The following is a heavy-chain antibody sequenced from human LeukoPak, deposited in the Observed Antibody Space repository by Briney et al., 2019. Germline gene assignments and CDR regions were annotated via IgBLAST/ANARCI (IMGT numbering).Heavy chain of an antibody. V-gene: IGHV3-21*01. CDR3: AREKGIVVTDAFDI. CDR1: GFTFSSYS. Sequence: GGSLRLSCAASGFTFSSYSMNWVRQAPGKGLEWVSSISSSSSYIYYADSVKGRFTISRDNAKNSLYLQMNSLRAEDTAVYYCAREKGIVVTDAFDIWGQGTMVTVSS. J-gene: IGHJ3*02. D-gene: IGHD1-26*01. CDR2: ISSSSSYI.